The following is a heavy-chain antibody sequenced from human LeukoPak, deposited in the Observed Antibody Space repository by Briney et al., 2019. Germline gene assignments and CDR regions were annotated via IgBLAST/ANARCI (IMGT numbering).Heavy chain of an antibody. V-gene: IGHV3-23*01. CDR2: IRASGATT. CDR1: RFTFSSYA. D-gene: IGHD2-8*01. CDR3: ARRGYCASGVCPPFDY. Sequence: GGSLRLSCAASRFTFSSYAMTWVRQAPGKGLEWVSTIRASGATTYYADSVKGRFAISRDNSKNTLYLQMNSLRAEDTAVYYCARRGYCASGVCPPFDYWGQGTLVTVAS. J-gene: IGHJ4*02.